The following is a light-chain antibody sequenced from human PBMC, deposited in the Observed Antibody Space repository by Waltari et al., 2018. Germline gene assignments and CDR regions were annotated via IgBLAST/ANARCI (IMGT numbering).Light chain of an antibody. J-gene: IGLJ3*02. V-gene: IGLV2-14*01. CDR2: DVS. CDR3: ASYTNSDSEV. Sequence: QSALTQPASVSGSPGQSITISCTGTSGDVGGYNSVSWFQQRPGKVPKLIISDVSNRPSGVPDRFSGSKSGNTASLTISGLQAEDEASYYCASYTNSDSEVFGGGTKVTVL. CDR1: SGDVGGYNS.